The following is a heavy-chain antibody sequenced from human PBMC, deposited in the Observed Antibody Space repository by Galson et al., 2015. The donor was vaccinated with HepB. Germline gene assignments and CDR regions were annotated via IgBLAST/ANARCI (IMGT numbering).Heavy chain of an antibody. J-gene: IGHJ4*02. V-gene: IGHV1-2*06. Sequence: SVKVSCKASGYTFTDYYILWVRQAPGQGLEWMGRINPHSGGSHSAQKFQGRVTMTRDTSISTAFMELSSLRSDDTAVYYCASAIGAPVPAAMDYWGQGTLVTVSS. CDR1: GYTFTDYY. CDR2: INPHSGGS. CDR3: ASAIGAPVPAAMDY. D-gene: IGHD2-2*01.